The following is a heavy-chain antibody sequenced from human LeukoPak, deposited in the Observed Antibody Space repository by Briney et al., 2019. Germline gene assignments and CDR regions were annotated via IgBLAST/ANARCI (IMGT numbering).Heavy chain of an antibody. D-gene: IGHD6-19*01. Sequence: GGSLRLSCAASGFTVSSNYMRWVRQAPGKGLEWVSVIYSGGSTYYADSVKGRFTISRDNSKNTLYLQMNSLRAEDTAVYYCARDSQTDSSGYPDAFDIWGQGTMVTVSS. CDR2: IYSGGST. J-gene: IGHJ3*02. CDR3: ARDSQTDSSGYPDAFDI. CDR1: GFTVSSNY. V-gene: IGHV3-66*01.